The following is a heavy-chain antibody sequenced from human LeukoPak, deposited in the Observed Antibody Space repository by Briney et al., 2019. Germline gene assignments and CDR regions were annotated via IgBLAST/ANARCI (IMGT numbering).Heavy chain of an antibody. CDR3: ATASSASYYPA. D-gene: IGHD1-26*01. Sequence: GGSLRLSCAASGFTFSSSWMHWVRQAPGKGLVWVSRINEDGSIPYYADSVRGRFTISRDNAKNTLYLQMNSLRVEDTAVYCCATASSASYYPAWGQGTLVTVSS. V-gene: IGHV3-74*01. J-gene: IGHJ5*02. CDR2: INEDGSIP. CDR1: GFTFSSSW.